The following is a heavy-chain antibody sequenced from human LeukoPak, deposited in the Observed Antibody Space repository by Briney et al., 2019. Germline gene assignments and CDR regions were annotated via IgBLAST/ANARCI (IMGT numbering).Heavy chain of an antibody. D-gene: IGHD2-21*01. J-gene: IGHJ4*02. CDR3: ARDCARGGGY. CDR1: GFTFSSYS. CDR2: ISSSSSYI. Sequence: PGGSLRLSCAASGFTFSSYSMNWVRQAPGKGLEWVSSISSSSSYIYYADSVKGRFTISRDNVKNSLYLQMNSVGAEDAALYYCARDCARGGGYWGQGTLVTVSS. V-gene: IGHV3-21*01.